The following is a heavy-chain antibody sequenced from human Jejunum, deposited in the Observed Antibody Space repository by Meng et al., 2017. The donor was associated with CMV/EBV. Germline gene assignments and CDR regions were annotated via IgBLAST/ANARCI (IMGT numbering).Heavy chain of an antibody. Sequence: SGGSISNYFWSWIRQPPRQGLEWIGYIYYSGSTYYNPSLKSRVTVSVDTSKNQFSLKLSSLTAADTAVYYCARTSYTNYNYYAMDVWGQGTTVIVSS. CDR1: GGSISNYF. CDR2: IYYSGST. CDR3: ARTSYTNYNYYAMDV. J-gene: IGHJ6*02. V-gene: IGHV4-59*01. D-gene: IGHD1-1*01.